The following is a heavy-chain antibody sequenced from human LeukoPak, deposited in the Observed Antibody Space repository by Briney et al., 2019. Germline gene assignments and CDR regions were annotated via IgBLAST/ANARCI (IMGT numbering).Heavy chain of an antibody. D-gene: IGHD6-25*01. CDR3: ARGSKRTLSPPTYYYYYGMDV. CDR2: ISYDGSNK. J-gene: IGHJ6*02. V-gene: IGHV3-30-3*01. Sequence: GSLRLSCAASGFTFSSYAMHRVRQAPGTGLEWVAVISYDGSNKYYADSVKGRFTISRDNSKNTLYLQMNSLRAEDTAVYYCARGSKRTLSPPTYYYYYGMDVWGQGTTVTVSS. CDR1: GFTFSSYA.